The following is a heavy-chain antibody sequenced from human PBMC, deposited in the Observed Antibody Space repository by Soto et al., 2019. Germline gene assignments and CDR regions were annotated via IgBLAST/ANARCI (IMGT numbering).Heavy chain of an antibody. CDR3: ARRPRIYCSGGSCWYTFDY. J-gene: IGHJ4*02. Sequence: SETLSLTCTVSGGSISSGGYYWSWIRQHPGKGLEWIGYIYYSGSTYYNPSLKSRVTISVDTSKNQFSLKLSSVTAADTAVYYCARRPRIYCSGGSCWYTFDYWGQGTLVTVSS. D-gene: IGHD2-15*01. V-gene: IGHV4-31*03. CDR2: IYYSGST. CDR1: GGSISSGGYY.